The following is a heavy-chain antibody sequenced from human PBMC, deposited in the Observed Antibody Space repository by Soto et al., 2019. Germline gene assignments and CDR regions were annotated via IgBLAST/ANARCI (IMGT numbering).Heavy chain of an antibody. CDR2: IKLDGSEK. CDR1: GFTFSDYW. V-gene: IGHV3-7*01. J-gene: IGHJ4*02. D-gene: IGHD3-3*01. Sequence: GGSLRLSCAGSGFTFSDYWMNWVRQAPGKGLEWVANIKLDGSEKYYVDSVKGRFTISRDNAKNSLYLQMNSLRAEDTAVYYCVRDGVDFPYWGQGTRVPVSS. CDR3: VRDGVDFPY.